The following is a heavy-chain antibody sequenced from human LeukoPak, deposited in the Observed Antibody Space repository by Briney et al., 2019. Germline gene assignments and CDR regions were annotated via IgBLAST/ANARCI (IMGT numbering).Heavy chain of an antibody. J-gene: IGHJ4*02. V-gene: IGHV1-58*01. CDR1: GFTFTSSA. CDR3: AASYSGSYYGIDY. CDR2: IVVGSGNT. Sequence: SVKVSCKASGFTFTSSAVQWVRQARGQRLEWIGWIVVGSGNTNYAQKFQERVTITRDMSTSTAYMELSSLRSEDTAVYYCAASYSGSYYGIDYWGQGTLVTVSS. D-gene: IGHD1-26*01.